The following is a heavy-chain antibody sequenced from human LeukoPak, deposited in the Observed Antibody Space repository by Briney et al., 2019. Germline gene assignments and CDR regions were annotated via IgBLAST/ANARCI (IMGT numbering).Heavy chain of an antibody. V-gene: IGHV6-1*01. D-gene: IGHD3-9*01. J-gene: IGHJ4*02. CDR3: AREYYDILTGYSNFDY. CDR1: GDSVSSNSAA. CDR2: TYYRSKWYN. Sequence: SQTLSLTCAISGDSVSSNSAAGNWLRQSPSRGLEWLGRTYYRSKWYNDYAVSLKSRITINPDTSKNQFSLQLNSVTPEDTAVYYCAREYYDILTGYSNFDYWGQGTLVTVSS.